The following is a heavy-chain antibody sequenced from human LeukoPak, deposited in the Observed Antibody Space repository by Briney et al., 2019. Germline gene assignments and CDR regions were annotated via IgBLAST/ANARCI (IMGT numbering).Heavy chain of an antibody. J-gene: IGHJ6*03. CDR1: GFTFSNYD. Sequence: PGGSLRLSCAASGFTFSNYDIHWVRQAPGKGLEWVAFIRYDGSNKYYADSVRGRFTISRDNSKNTLYLHMNSLRAEDTAVYFCAKGSKAVLFTRDHYMDVWGKGTTVTISS. V-gene: IGHV3-30*02. CDR3: AKGSKAVLFTRDHYMDV. CDR2: IRYDGSNK. D-gene: IGHD6-19*01.